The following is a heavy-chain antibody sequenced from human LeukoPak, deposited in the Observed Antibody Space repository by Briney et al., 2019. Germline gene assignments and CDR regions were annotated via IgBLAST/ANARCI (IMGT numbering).Heavy chain of an antibody. J-gene: IGHJ4*02. Sequence: KPSDTLSLTCTVSGGPISWYYWSWIRQPPGKGPEGVGYIYYGGSTNYNPSLKSRVTISVDTSKNQFSLELSSVTAADTAVYYCARYKGYYGSGSYLDYWGQGTLVTVSS. V-gene: IGHV4-59*07. CDR2: IYYGGST. D-gene: IGHD3-10*01. CDR1: GGPISWYY. CDR3: ARYKGYYGSGSYLDY.